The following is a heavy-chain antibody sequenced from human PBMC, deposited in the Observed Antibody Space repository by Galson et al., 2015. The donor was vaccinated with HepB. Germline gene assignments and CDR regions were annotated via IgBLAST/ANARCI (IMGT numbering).Heavy chain of an antibody. CDR2: IYPGDSDT. V-gene: IGHV5-51*01. CDR1: GYRFSTYW. Sequence: QSGAEVTKPGESLKISCQGSGYRFSTYWIAWVRQLPGKGLEYMGIIYPGDSDTKYSPAFQGQVTISVDKSVNTAYLQWNSLKASDTAVYYCAKRWGSSTVTSYFDSWGQGTLVTVSS. D-gene: IGHD4-17*01. CDR3: AKRWGSSTVTSYFDS. J-gene: IGHJ4*02.